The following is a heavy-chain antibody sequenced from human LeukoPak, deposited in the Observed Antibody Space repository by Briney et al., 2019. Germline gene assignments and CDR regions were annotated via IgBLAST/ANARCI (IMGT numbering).Heavy chain of an antibody. Sequence: ASVKVSCKASGYTSTGYYMHWVRQAPGQGLEWMGWINPNSGGTNYAQKFQGRVTMTRDTSISTAYMELSRLRSDDTAVYYCARVARSGSYSDYWGQGTLVTVSS. CDR1: GYTSTGYY. D-gene: IGHD1-26*01. CDR2: INPNSGGT. V-gene: IGHV1-2*02. J-gene: IGHJ4*02. CDR3: ARVARSGSYSDY.